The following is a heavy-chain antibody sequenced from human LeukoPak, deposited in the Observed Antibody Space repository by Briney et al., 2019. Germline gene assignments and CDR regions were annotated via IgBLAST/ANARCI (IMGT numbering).Heavy chain of an antibody. V-gene: IGHV3-74*01. D-gene: IGHD3-3*01. Sequence: GGSLRLSCAASGFXFTGSWIHWVRQPPGKGLVWVSRIQSDGSRTTYADSVKGRFTISRDNAKNTLYLQMNSLTVEDTAVYYCARGLSYSDYWGQGTLVTVSS. CDR3: ARGLSYSDY. J-gene: IGHJ4*02. CDR2: IQSDGSRT. CDR1: GFXFTGSW.